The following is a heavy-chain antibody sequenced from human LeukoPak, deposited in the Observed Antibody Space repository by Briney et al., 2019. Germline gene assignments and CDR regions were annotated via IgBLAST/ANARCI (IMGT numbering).Heavy chain of an antibody. CDR3: ASRKLGNDY. CDR1: GGSISSSSYY. V-gene: IGHV4-39*07. D-gene: IGHD7-27*01. J-gene: IGHJ4*02. CDR2: INHSGST. Sequence: KSSETLSLTCTVSGGSISSSSYYWGWIRQPPGKGLEWIGEINHSGSTNYNPSLKSRVTISVDTSKNQFSLKLSSVTAADTAVYYCASRKLGNDYWGQGTLVTVSS.